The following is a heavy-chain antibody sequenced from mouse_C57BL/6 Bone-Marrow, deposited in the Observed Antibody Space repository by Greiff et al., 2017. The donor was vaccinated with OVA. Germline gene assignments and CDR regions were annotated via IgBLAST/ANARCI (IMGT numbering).Heavy chain of an antibody. V-gene: IGHV14-2*01. CDR2: IDPEDGET. J-gene: IGHJ3*01. CDR3: ARSDYYGSSYVEVAY. CDR1: GFNIKDYY. Sequence: EVKLMESGAELVKPGASVKLSCTASGFNIKDYYMHWVKQRTEQGLEWIGRIDPEDGETKYAPKFQGKATITADTSSNTAYLQLSSLTSEDTAVYYCARSDYYGSSYVEVAYWGQGTLVTVSA. D-gene: IGHD1-1*01.